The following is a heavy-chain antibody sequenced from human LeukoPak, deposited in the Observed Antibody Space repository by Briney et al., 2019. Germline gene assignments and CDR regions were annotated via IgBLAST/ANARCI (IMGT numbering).Heavy chain of an antibody. V-gene: IGHV3-48*04. CDR1: GFTFSSYS. Sequence: GGSLRLSCGASGFTFSSYSMNWVRQAPGKGLEWVSYISSSSSTIYYADSVKGRFTISRDNAKNSLYLQMNSLRAEDTAVYYCARDSYGRAFDYWGQGTLVTVSS. CDR3: ARDSYGRAFDY. J-gene: IGHJ4*02. CDR2: ISSSSSTI. D-gene: IGHD5-18*01.